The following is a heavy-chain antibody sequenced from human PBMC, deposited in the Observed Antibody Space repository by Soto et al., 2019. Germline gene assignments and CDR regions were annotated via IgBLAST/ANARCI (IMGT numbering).Heavy chain of an antibody. CDR1: GYTFSSYA. Sequence: GASVKVACKASGYTFSSYAIHWVRQAPGQRLEWMGWINAGNGNTKYSQKFQGRVTITRDTSASTAYMELSSLRSEDTAVYYCARAPIVVVPGYYMDVWGKGTTVTVSS. CDR3: ARAPIVVVPGYYMDV. D-gene: IGHD2-2*01. CDR2: INAGNGNT. V-gene: IGHV1-3*01. J-gene: IGHJ6*03.